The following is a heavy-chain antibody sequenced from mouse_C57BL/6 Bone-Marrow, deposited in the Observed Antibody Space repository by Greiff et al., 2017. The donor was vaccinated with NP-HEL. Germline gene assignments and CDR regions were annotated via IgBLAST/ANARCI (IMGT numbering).Heavy chain of an antibody. CDR1: GFTFSNYW. CDR3: TLRGFAY. CDR2: IRLKSDNYAT. Sequence: DVMLVESGGGLVQPGGSMKLSCVASGFTFSNYWMNWVRQSPEKGLEWVAQIRLKSDNYATHYAESVKGRFTISRDDSKSSVYLQMNNLRAEDTGIYYCTLRGFAYWGQGTLVTVSA. V-gene: IGHV6-3*01. J-gene: IGHJ3*01.